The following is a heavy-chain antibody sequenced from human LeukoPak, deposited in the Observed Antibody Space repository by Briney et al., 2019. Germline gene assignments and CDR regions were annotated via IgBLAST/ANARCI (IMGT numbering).Heavy chain of an antibody. CDR3: ARPIIYYYYGMDV. CDR2: ISSSGSTI. CDR1: GFTFSSYE. V-gene: IGHV3-48*03. Sequence: PGGSLRLSCAASGFTFSSYEMNWDRQAPGKGLEWVSYISSSGSTIYYADSVKGRFTISRDNAKNSLYLQMNSLRAEDTAVYYCARPIIYYYYGMDVWGKGTTVTVSS. J-gene: IGHJ6*04.